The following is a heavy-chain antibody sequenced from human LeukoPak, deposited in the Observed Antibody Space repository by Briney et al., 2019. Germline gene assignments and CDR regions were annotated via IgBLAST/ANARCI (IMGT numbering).Heavy chain of an antibody. Sequence: GGSLRLSCTASGFTFSNYNMNWVRQAPGKGLEWVSYITLSSSTIYYSDSVKGRFTISRDNAKNSLYLHMSSLRAEDTAVYYCARRAGAYSHPYDYWGQGTLVTVSS. CDR1: GFTFSNYN. J-gene: IGHJ4*02. V-gene: IGHV3-48*01. CDR3: ARRAGAYSHPYDY. D-gene: IGHD4/OR15-4a*01. CDR2: ITLSSSTI.